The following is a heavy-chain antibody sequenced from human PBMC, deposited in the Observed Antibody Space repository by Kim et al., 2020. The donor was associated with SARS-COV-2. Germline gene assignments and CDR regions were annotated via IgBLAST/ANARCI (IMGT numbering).Heavy chain of an antibody. CDR2: IYYTGIT. D-gene: IGHD3-9*01. Sequence: SETLSLTCTVSGGSISSTIYSWGWIRQPPGKGLEWIGNIYYTGITYYNPSLKSRVTISVDTYKNQFSLKLSSVTAVDTAVYYCARILRGHTGYFDYLGQG. V-gene: IGHV4-39*01. CDR1: GGSISSTIYS. CDR3: ARILRGHTGYFDY. J-gene: IGHJ4*02.